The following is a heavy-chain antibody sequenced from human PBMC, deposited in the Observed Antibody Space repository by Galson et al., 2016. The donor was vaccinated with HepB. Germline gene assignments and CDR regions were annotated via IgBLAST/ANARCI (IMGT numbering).Heavy chain of an antibody. J-gene: IGHJ6*02. CDR2: IDWNGNK. Sequence: SWIRQLPGKALEWLAVIDWNGNKFYSPSLTTRLTISKDTSKNQVVLTLTNMDPVDTATYFCARYLRSHGYYVMDVWGQGTTVTVSS. V-gene: IGHV2-70*01. CDR3: ARYLRSHGYYVMDV. D-gene: IGHD4-17*01.